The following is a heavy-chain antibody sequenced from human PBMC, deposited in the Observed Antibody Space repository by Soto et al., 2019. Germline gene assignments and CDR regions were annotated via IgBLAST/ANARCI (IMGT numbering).Heavy chain of an antibody. J-gene: IGHJ4*02. Sequence: SLRLPCADSVFTFSSYGMHWVRQAPGKELEWVAVISYDGSNKYYADSVKGRFTITRDNTKNTLYLQMNSLRAEYTAVYYCAKAFLTLTTDYSGQGALVTVSS. CDR3: AKAFLTLTTDY. D-gene: IGHD4-17*01. V-gene: IGHV3-30*18. CDR2: ISYDGSNK. CDR1: VFTFSSYG.